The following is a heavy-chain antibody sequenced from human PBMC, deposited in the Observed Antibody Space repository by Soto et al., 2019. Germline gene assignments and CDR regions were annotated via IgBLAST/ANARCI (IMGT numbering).Heavy chain of an antibody. J-gene: IGHJ2*01. CDR2: ISGYNGNT. V-gene: IGHV1-18*01. CDR1: GYTFTSYG. D-gene: IGHD2-2*01. Sequence: QVQLVQSGAEVKKPGASVKVSCKASGYTFTSYGICWVRQAPGQGLEWMGWISGYNGNTNYAQNLQGRVTMTTDTATSTVYMELRSLRSDDTAVYYCARRCRSTRCLDLWGRGTLVIVSS. CDR3: ARRCRSTRCLDL.